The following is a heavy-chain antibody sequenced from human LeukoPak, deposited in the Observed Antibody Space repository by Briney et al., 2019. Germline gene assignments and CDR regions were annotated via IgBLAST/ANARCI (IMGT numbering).Heavy chain of an antibody. CDR3: ATTYYYGSGSYNWFDP. Sequence: GASVKVSCKASGYTFIGYYIHWVRQAPGQGLEWMGWINPNSGGTNYAQKFQGRVTMTRDTSISTAYMELSRLRSDDTAVYYCATTYYYGSGSYNWFDPWGQGTLVIVSS. J-gene: IGHJ5*02. D-gene: IGHD3-10*01. V-gene: IGHV1-2*02. CDR2: INPNSGGT. CDR1: GYTFIGYY.